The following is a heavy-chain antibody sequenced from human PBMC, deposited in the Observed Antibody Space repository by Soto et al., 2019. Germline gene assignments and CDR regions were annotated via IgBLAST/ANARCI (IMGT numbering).Heavy chain of an antibody. CDR1: GFTFSSYW. CDR2: IKQDGSEK. Sequence: GGSLRLSCGASGFTFSSYWMSWVRQAPGKGLEWVANIKQDGSEKYYVDSVKGRFTISRDNAKNSLYLQMDSLRAEDTAVYYCARDNDFRSDYFDYWGQGTLVTVSS. CDR3: ARDNDFRSDYFDY. J-gene: IGHJ4*02. D-gene: IGHD3-3*01. V-gene: IGHV3-7*03.